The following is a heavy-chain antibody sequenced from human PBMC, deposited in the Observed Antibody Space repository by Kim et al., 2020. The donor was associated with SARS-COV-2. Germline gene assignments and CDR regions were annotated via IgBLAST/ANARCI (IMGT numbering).Heavy chain of an antibody. CDR2: ISSSSSYI. V-gene: IGHV3-21*01. CDR1: GFTFSSYS. CDR3: ARDGYYDFWSGYSD. Sequence: RGSLRLSCAASGFTFSSYSMNWVRQAPGKGLEWVSSISSSSSYIYYADSVKGRFTISRDNAKNSLYLQMNSLRAEDTAVYYCARDGYYDFWSGYSDWGQGTLVTVSS. J-gene: IGHJ4*02. D-gene: IGHD3-3*01.